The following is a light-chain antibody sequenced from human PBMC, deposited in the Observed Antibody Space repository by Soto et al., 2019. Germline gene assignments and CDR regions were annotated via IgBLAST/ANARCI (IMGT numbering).Light chain of an antibody. J-gene: IGKJ4*01. CDR3: QHFDNWPVT. V-gene: IGKV3-15*01. CDR1: HNIRNN. Sequence: VVLTQSPATLSVSPGETVTLSCRASHNIRNNLAWYQHKPGQAPRLLISYASSGATGVPGRFSGSGSGTEFSVTISNLQSEDSAVYYCQHFDNWPVTFGGGTKV. CDR2: YAS.